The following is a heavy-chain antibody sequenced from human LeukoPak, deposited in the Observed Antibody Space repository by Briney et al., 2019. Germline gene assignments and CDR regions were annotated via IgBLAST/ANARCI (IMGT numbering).Heavy chain of an antibody. J-gene: IGHJ4*02. Sequence: GGSLRLSCAASGFTFSSYWMHWVRQAPGKGLVWVSHINRDGSSTLYADYVKGRFTISRDNAKNTLYLQMNSLRAEDTAVYYCARDGGGSPDYWGQGTLVTVSS. CDR3: ARDGGGSPDY. D-gene: IGHD1-26*01. CDR1: GFTFSSYW. CDR2: INRDGSST. V-gene: IGHV3-74*01.